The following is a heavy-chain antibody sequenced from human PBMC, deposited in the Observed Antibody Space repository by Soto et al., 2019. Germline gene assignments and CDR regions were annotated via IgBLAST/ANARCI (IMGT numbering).Heavy chain of an antibody. Sequence: PGGPLTPSCAASGFTFSSYAMHCVRQTPGKGLGWVAVISYDGGNKYYADSVKGRFTTSRDKSKNTPYLQMNSLRAEDTAVYYCARGGVRHCMDVWGQGTTVTVSS. J-gene: IGHJ6*02. CDR2: ISYDGGNK. CDR3: ARGGVRHCMDV. D-gene: IGHD3-16*01. V-gene: IGHV3-30-3*01. CDR1: GFTFSSYA.